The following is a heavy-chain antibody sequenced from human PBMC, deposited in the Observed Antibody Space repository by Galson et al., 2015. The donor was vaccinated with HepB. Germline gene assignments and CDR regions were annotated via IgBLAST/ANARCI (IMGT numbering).Heavy chain of an antibody. D-gene: IGHD3-3*01. Sequence: SLRLSCAASGFTFSDYYMSWIRQAPGKGLEWVSYISSSGSTIYYADSVKGRFTISRDNAKNSLYLQMNSLRAEDTAVYYCARDYYDFWSGYYTLYYYGMDVWGQGTTVTVSS. CDR1: GFTFSDYY. J-gene: IGHJ6*02. CDR3: ARDYYDFWSGYYTLYYYGMDV. V-gene: IGHV3-11*01. CDR2: ISSSGSTI.